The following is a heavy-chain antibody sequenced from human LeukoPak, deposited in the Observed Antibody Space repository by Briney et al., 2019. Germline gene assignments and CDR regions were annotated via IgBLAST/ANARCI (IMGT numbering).Heavy chain of an antibody. D-gene: IGHD3-22*01. CDR2: INHSGST. V-gene: IGHV4-34*01. Sequence: SETLSLTCAVSGGSISSGGYYWSWIRQPPGKGLEWIGEINHSGSTNYNPSLKSRVTISVDTSKNQFSLKLSSVTAADTAVYYCASWSSGYPGWGQGTLVTVSS. CDR1: GGSISSGGYY. J-gene: IGHJ4*02. CDR3: ASWSSGYPG.